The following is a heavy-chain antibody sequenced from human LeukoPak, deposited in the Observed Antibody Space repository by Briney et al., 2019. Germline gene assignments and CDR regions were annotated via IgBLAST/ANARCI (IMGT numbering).Heavy chain of an antibody. V-gene: IGHV1-2*02. CDR1: GYTFTGYY. Sequence: GASVTVSCTASGYTFTGYYMHWVRQAPGQGLEWMGWINPNSGGTNYAQKFQGRVTMTRDTSITTAYMDLSRLRSDDTAVFYCARLGATTYDYWGQGTLVTVSS. J-gene: IGHJ4*02. D-gene: IGHD1-26*01. CDR3: ARLGATTYDY. CDR2: INPNSGGT.